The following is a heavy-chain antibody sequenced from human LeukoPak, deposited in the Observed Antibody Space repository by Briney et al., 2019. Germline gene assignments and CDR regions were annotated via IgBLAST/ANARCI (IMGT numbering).Heavy chain of an antibody. J-gene: IGHJ5*02. CDR3: ARDRYCSGGICYSGRFDP. Sequence: PSETLSFTCTVSGGSISSYYWSWIRQPPGKGLEWIGYVSYSGSTNYNPSLKSRVTISVDTSKNQFSLKLSSVTAADTAVYYCARDRYCSGGICYSGRFDPWGQGTLVTVSS. D-gene: IGHD2-15*01. CDR1: GGSISSYY. V-gene: IGHV4-59*01. CDR2: VSYSGST.